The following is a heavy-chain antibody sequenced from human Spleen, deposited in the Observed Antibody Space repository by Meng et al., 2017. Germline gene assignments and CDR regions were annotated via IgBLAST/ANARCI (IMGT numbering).Heavy chain of an antibody. J-gene: IGHJ4*02. D-gene: IGHD4-17*01. CDR3: AREAPYGNHGFDY. V-gene: IGHV3-74*01. Sequence: GGSLRLSCAASGFTFSSYWMHWVRQAPGKGLVWVSRINSDGSSTSYADSVKGRFTISRDNAKNTLYLQMNSLRAEDTAVYYCAREAPYGNHGFDYWGQGTLVTVSS. CDR1: GFTFSSYW. CDR2: INSDGSST.